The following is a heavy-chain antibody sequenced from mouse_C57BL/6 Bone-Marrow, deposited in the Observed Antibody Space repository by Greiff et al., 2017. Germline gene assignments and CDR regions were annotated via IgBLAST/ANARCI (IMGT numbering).Heavy chain of an antibody. V-gene: IGHV1-42*01. D-gene: IGHD2-3*01. J-gene: IGHJ4*01. Sequence: VQLQQSGPELVKPGASVKISCKASGYSFTGYYMNWVKQSPEKSLEWIGEINPSTGGTTYNQKFKAKATLTVDKSSSTAYLQLQSLTSEDSAVYYWAREVAIYDGYYYARDYWGQGTSVTVSS. CDR3: AREVAIYDGYYYARDY. CDR1: GYSFTGYY. CDR2: INPSTGGT.